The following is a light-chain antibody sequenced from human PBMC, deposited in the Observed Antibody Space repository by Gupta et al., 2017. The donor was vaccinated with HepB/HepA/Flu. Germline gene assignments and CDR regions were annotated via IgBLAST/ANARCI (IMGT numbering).Light chain of an antibody. J-gene: IGKJ1*01. V-gene: IGKV3-15*01. CDR3: QQYNNWPRWT. Sequence: ETVMTQSPDTLSVSPGERATLSCRASQSVSRYLAWYQQKPGQAPRLLIYGASTRATGIPARFSGSGSGTEFTLTISSVESEDFAVYYCQQYNNWPRWTFGQGTKVEIK. CDR2: GAS. CDR1: QSVSRY.